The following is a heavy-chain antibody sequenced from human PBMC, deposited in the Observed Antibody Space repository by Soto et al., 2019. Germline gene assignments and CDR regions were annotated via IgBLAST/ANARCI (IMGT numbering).Heavy chain of an antibody. V-gene: IGHV1-46*03. D-gene: IGHD3-22*01. Sequence: ASVKVSCKASGYTFTSYYMHWVRQAPGQGLEWMGIINPSGGSTSYAQKFQGRVTMTRDTSTSTVYMELSSLRSEDTAVYYCARGRGTYYYDSSGYDTWFDPWGRGTLVTVSS. CDR3: ARGRGTYYYDSSGYDTWFDP. CDR1: GYTFTSYY. J-gene: IGHJ5*02. CDR2: INPSGGST.